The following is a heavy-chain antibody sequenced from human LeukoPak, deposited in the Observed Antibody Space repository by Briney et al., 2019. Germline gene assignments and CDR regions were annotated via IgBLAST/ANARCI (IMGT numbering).Heavy chain of an antibody. Sequence: PSDTLSLTCTVSGGSISGYSWTWIRQPPGQGLEWIGYFHNSRTTSYNPSLTGRVIISVDTAMDQISLKLNSVTAADTAVYYCARGHLGLSPWGQGTLVTVSS. D-gene: IGHD3-10*01. CDR3: ARGHLGLSP. CDR2: FHNSRTT. J-gene: IGHJ5*02. CDR1: GGSISGYS. V-gene: IGHV4-59*01.